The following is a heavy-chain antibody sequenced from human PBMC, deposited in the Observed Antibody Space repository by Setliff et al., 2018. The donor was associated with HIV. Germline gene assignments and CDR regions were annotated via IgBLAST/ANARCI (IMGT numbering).Heavy chain of an antibody. J-gene: IGHJ6*02. V-gene: IGHV3-48*01. CDR1: GFTFSSYS. D-gene: IGHD1-1*01. Sequence: PGGSLRLSCAASGFTFSSYSMNWVRQAPGKGLEWVSYISSSSTIYYADTVKGRFTISRDNAKNSLYLQMNSLRAEDTAVYYCAREGAPEHGTDVWGQGTTVTAP. CDR3: AREGAPEHGTDV. CDR2: ISSSSTI.